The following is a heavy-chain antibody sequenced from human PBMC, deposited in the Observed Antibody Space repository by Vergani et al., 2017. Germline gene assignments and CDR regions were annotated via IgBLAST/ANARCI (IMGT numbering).Heavy chain of an antibody. V-gene: IGHV4-38-2*01. D-gene: IGHD3-10*01. CDR3: ARQRGSEGVCPSSYFYGMDV. Sequence: QVQLQESGPGLVKPSETLTLTCDVSDSSIMTNPYWGCFRQSPGKGLEWIGFIHHSGDTHDNSSLKSRVSISIVSSSKFSLSLTSVTAADTAIYYCARQRGSEGVCPSSYFYGMDVWGHGTTVTVSS. CDR2: IHHSGDT. CDR1: DSSIMTNPY. J-gene: IGHJ6*02.